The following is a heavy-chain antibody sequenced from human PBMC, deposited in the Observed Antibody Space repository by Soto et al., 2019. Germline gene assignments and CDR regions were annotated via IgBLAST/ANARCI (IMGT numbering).Heavy chain of an antibody. CDR3: ARGRGPPYCSSASCYVDY. J-gene: IGHJ4*02. D-gene: IGHD2-2*01. CDR1: GGSFSGYY. Sequence: QVQLQQWGAGLLKPSETLSLTCAVYGGSFSGYYWSWIRQPPGKGLEWIGEINHSGSTNYNPSLKSRVTISVDTSKNQFSLKLSSVTAADTAVYYCARGRGPPYCSSASCYVDYLGQGTLVTVSS. V-gene: IGHV4-34*01. CDR2: INHSGST.